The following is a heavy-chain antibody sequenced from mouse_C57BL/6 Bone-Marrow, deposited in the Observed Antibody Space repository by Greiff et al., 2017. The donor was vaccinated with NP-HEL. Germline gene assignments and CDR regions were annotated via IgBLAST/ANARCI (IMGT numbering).Heavy chain of an antibody. CDR3: ARETTVVATWYFDV. D-gene: IGHD1-1*01. CDR1: GYAFSSSW. CDR2: IYPGDGDT. J-gene: IGHJ1*03. Sequence: QVQLKQSGPELVKPGASVKISCKASGYAFSSSWMNWVKQRPGKGLEWIGRIYPGDGDTNYNGKFKGKATLTADKSSSTAYMQLSSLTSEDSAVYVCARETTVVATWYFDVWGTGTTVTVSS. V-gene: IGHV1-82*01.